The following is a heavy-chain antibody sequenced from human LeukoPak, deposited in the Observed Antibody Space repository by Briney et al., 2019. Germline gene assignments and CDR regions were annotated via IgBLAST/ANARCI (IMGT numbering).Heavy chain of an antibody. J-gene: IGHJ6*03. D-gene: IGHD6-13*01. V-gene: IGHV4-28*01. CDR3: ARHPYSSSWYYYYYYMDV. CDR1: GYSISSSNW. Sequence: SDTLSLTCAVSGYSISSSNWWGWIRQPPGKGLEWIGYIYYSGSTNYNPSLKSRVTISVDTSKNQFSLKLSSVTAADTAVYYCARHPYSSSWYYYYYYMDVWGKGTTVTISS. CDR2: IYYSGST.